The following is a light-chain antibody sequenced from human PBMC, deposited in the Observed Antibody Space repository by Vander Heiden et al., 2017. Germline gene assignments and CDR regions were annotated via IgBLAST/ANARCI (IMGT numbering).Light chain of an antibody. Sequence: EIVLTHSPATLSLSPGDRATLSCRASQSVSSYLAWYQQKPGQAPRLLIYDASSRATGIPARFSGSGSGTDFTLTISSLEPEDFAVYYCQQRSNWPPLTFGGGTKVEIK. J-gene: IGKJ4*01. CDR2: DAS. CDR3: QQRSNWPPLT. V-gene: IGKV3-11*01. CDR1: QSVSSY.